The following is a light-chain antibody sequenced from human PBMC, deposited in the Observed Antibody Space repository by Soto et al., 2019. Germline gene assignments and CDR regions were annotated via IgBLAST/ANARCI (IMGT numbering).Light chain of an antibody. CDR1: QSVTSSY. V-gene: IGKV3-20*01. CDR3: QQYHSPPLT. CDR2: GAS. J-gene: IGKJ1*01. Sequence: EIVLTQSPGTLSLSPGEGATLSCRASQSVTSSYVAWYQQKPSQAPRLLIYGASSRATGLPDRFSGSGSGTEFTLTISSLEPEDFVVYYCQQYHSPPLTFGPGTKVDIK.